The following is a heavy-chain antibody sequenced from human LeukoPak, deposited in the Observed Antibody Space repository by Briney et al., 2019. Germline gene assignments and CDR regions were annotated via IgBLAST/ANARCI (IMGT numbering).Heavy chain of an antibody. V-gene: IGHV1-69*04. CDR2: IIPILGIA. CDR3: ARVKDSGSYYIDY. D-gene: IGHD3-10*01. Sequence: SVKVSCKASGGTFSSYAISWVRQAPGQGLEWMGRIIPILGIANYAQKFQGRVTNTADKSTSTAYMELSSLRSEDTAVYYCARVKDSGSYYIDYWGQGTLVTVSS. CDR1: GGTFSSYA. J-gene: IGHJ4*02.